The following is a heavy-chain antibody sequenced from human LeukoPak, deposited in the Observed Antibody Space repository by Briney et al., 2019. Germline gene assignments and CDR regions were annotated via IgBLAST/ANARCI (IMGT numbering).Heavy chain of an antibody. D-gene: IGHD3-22*01. V-gene: IGHV4-30-4*08. J-gene: IGHJ4*02. CDR3: ARATLPNYYDSSGYLDY. Sequence: SETLSLTCTVSGGSISSSSYYWGWIRQPPGKGLEWIGYIYYSGSTYYNPSLKSRVTISVDTSKNQFSLKLSSVTAADTAVYYCARATLPNYYDSSGYLDYWGQGTLVTVSS. CDR1: GGSISSSSYY. CDR2: IYYSGST.